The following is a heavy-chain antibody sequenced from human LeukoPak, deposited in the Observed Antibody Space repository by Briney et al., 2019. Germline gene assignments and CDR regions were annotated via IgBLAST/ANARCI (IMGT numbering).Heavy chain of an antibody. V-gene: IGHV3-21*01. CDR1: GFIFSNYE. CDR2: ISSSSDYI. J-gene: IGHJ5*02. Sequence: GGSLRLSCAASGFIFSNYEMNWVRQAPGKGLEWVSSISSSSDYIYYADSVKGRFTISRDNAKNSLYLQMKSLRAEDTAVYYCARGKTSQNIVTRKTYNWFDPWGQGTLVTVSS. CDR3: ARGKTSQNIVTRKTYNWFDP. D-gene: IGHD2/OR15-2a*01.